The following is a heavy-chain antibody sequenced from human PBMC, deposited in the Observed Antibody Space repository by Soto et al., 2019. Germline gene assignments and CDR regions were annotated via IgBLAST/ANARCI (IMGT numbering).Heavy chain of an antibody. CDR1: GYTFTNYG. Sequence: QVQRVQSGAEVKKPGASVKVSCKASGYTFTNYGISWVRQAPGQGLEWMGWISAYNGNTNSAQKLQGRVTMTTDTPTSTAYMELRSLRSDDTAVYYCARDGGIPVFAACDIWGQGTMVTVSS. CDR2: ISAYNGNT. J-gene: IGHJ3*02. CDR3: ARDGGIPVFAACDI. V-gene: IGHV1-18*01. D-gene: IGHD3-16*01.